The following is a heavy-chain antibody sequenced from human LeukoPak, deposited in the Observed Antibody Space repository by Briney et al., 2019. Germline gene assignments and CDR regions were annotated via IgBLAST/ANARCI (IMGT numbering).Heavy chain of an antibody. CDR1: GGSISSSNW. Sequence: TSETLSLTCAVSGGSISSSNWWSWVRQPPGKGLEWIGEIYHSGSTNYNPSLKSRVTMSVDTSKNQFSLKLSSVTAADTAVYYCARDLVDIVATTNWADWFDPWGQGTLVTVSS. J-gene: IGHJ5*02. CDR3: ARDLVDIVATTNWADWFDP. V-gene: IGHV4-4*02. D-gene: IGHD5-12*01. CDR2: IYHSGST.